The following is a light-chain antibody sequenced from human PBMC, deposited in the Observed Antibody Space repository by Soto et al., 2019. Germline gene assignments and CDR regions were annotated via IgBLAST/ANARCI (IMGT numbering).Light chain of an antibody. J-gene: IGLJ3*02. CDR3: AAWDDSLRGWV. CDR2: SND. Sequence: QSVLTQPPSASGTPGQSVTISCSGSTSNIGSNIVNWYRQLPGTAPKLLIFSNDQRPSGVPDRFSGSKSGTSASLAISGLQSEDEADFYCAAWDDSLRGWVFGGGTKLTVL. V-gene: IGLV1-44*01. CDR1: TSNIGSNI.